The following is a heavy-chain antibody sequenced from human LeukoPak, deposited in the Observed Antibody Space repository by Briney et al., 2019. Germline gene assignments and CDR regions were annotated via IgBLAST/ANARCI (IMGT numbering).Heavy chain of an antibody. CDR2: INHSGST. D-gene: IGHD1-26*01. J-gene: IGHJ4*02. CDR1: GGSFSGYY. Sequence: PSETLSLTCAVYGGSFSGYYWSWIRQPPGKGLEWIGEINHSGSTSYNPSLKSRVTISVDTSKNQFSLKLSSVTAADTAVYYCARGNFWELLDYWGQGTLVTVSS. V-gene: IGHV4-34*01. CDR3: ARGNFWELLDY.